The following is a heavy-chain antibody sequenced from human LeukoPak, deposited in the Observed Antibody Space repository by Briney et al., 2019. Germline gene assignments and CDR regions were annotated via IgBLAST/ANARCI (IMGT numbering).Heavy chain of an antibody. CDR2: ISSSSSTI. D-gene: IGHD1-7*01. J-gene: IGHJ5*02. CDR1: GFTFSSYI. CDR3: ARSPKRGLQYNWHYFPPPSNWFDP. V-gene: IGHV3-48*01. Sequence: PGGSLRLSCAASGFTFSSYIMNWVRQAPGKGLEWVSYISSSSSTIYYADSVKGRFTISRDNAKNSLYLQMNSLRAEDTAVYYCARSPKRGLQYNWHYFPPPSNWFDPWGQGTLVTVSS.